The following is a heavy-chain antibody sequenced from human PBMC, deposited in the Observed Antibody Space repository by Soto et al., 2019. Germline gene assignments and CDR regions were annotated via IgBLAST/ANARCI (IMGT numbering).Heavy chain of an antibody. CDR2: IFWDGDK. D-gene: IGHD3-3*01. Sequence: QINLIESGPTLVKPTQTLTLTCTFSGFSLSTSGAAVGWVRQPPGRALEWLALIFWDGDKRYNASLGNRLTITKPTAMNQLVLALTDVDPADTATYYCAHRATMTIFGLIIDNGIWFDPWGQGTRVIVSS. J-gene: IGHJ5*02. CDR1: GFSLSTSGAA. V-gene: IGHV2-5*02. CDR3: AHRATMTIFGLIIDNGIWFDP.